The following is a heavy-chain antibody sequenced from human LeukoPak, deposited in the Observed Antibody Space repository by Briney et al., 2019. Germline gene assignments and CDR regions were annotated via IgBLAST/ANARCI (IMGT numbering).Heavy chain of an antibody. J-gene: IGHJ6*03. V-gene: IGHV4-38-2*02. D-gene: IGHD2-15*01. Sequence: SETLSLTCAVSGYSISSGYYWGWIRQPPGKGLEWIGSIYHSGTTYYNPSLKSRVTISIDTSKNQFSLKLSSVTAADTAVYYCAREVAPLYYMDVWGKGTTVTVSS. CDR3: AREVAPLYYMDV. CDR2: IYHSGTT. CDR1: GYSISSGYY.